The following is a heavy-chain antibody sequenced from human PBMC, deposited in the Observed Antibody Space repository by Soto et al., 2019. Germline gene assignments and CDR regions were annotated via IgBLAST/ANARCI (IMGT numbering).Heavy chain of an antibody. CDR3: AREEKSCSSPVCYNYYYYMDV. D-gene: IGHD2-8*01. Sequence: GGSLRLSCAASGFTFSDYYMSWIRQAPGKGLEWVSYISSSGSTIYYADSVKGRFTISRDNAKNSLYLQMNSLRAEDTAVYYCAREEKSCSSPVCYNYYYYMDVWGKGTTVTVSS. CDR1: GFTFSDYY. CDR2: ISSSGSTI. J-gene: IGHJ6*03. V-gene: IGHV3-11*01.